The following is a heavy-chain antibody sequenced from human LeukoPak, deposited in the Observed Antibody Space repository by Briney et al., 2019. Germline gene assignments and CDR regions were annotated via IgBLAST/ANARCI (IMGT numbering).Heavy chain of an antibody. CDR1: GGSTSSYY. CDR3: TREYCSGGSCYSRANNWFDP. Sequence: SETLSLTCTVSGGSTSSYYWTWIRQPPGKGLEWIGCIHDSGSTNYNPSLKSRLTISLDTSKNQFSLILTSLTTADTAVYYCTREYCSGGSCYSRANNWFDPWGQGTLVTVSS. J-gene: IGHJ5*02. CDR2: IHDSGST. D-gene: IGHD2-15*01. V-gene: IGHV4-59*01.